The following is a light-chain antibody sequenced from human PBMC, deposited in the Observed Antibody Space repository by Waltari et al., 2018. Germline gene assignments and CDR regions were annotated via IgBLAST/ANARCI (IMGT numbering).Light chain of an antibody. CDR2: GAS. J-gene: IGKJ1*01. CDR3: QQYGSSPT. Sequence: EIVLTQSPGTLSLSPGERATLSCRDSQSVSSSYLAWYQQKPGQAPRLLIYGASSRATGIPDRFSGSGSGTDFTLTISRLEPEDFAVYYCQQYGSSPTFGPGTKVEIK. CDR1: QSVSSSY. V-gene: IGKV3-20*01.